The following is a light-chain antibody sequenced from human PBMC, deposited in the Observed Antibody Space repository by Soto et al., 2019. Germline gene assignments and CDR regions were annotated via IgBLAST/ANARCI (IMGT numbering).Light chain of an antibody. J-gene: IGKJ5*01. CDR1: QTIDTN. Sequence: EMALTHSPGTLSVSPGERATLSCRASQTIDTNLAWYQQKPGQAPRLLIFAASTRATGIPARFSGSGSGTEFSLTITSLQSEDFAVYYCQQRGDWPPITFGQGTRLEIK. CDR2: AAS. CDR3: QQRGDWPPIT. V-gene: IGKV3-15*01.